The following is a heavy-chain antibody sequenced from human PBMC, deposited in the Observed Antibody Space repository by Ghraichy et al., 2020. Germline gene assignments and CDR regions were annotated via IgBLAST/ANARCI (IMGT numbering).Heavy chain of an antibody. CDR3: VRTRDGFNYEGPNAFDI. D-gene: IGHD5-24*01. Sequence: GGSLRLSCAASGFTVNRKYMTWVRQAPRKGLEWVSLIYTDGSTYYADSVKGRFTISRDNSKNTLYLHMNSLRAEDTALYYCVRTRDGFNYEGPNAFDIWGQGTMVTVSS. CDR2: IYTDGST. CDR1: GFTVNRKY. J-gene: IGHJ3*02. V-gene: IGHV3-53*01.